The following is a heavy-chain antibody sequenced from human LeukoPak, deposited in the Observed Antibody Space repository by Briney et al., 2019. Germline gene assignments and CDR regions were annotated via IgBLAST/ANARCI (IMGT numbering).Heavy chain of an antibody. D-gene: IGHD5-18*01. Sequence: SVKVSCKASGGTFSSYAISWVRQAPGQGLEWMGGIIPIFGTANYAQKFQGRVTITTDESTSTAYMELSSLRSEDTAVYYCARDTSGYRAEPVFDYWGQGTLVTVSS. CDR2: IIPIFGTA. CDR1: GGTFSSYA. CDR3: ARDTSGYRAEPVFDY. V-gene: IGHV1-69*05. J-gene: IGHJ4*02.